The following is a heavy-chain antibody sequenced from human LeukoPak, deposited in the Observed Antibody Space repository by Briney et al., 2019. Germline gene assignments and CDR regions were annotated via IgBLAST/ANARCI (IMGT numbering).Heavy chain of an antibody. CDR3: ARSSLDDSSGYYEGY. D-gene: IGHD3-22*01. Sequence: GESLKICCKGSGYSFTSYWIGWVRQMPGKGLEWMGIIYPGDSDTRYSPSFQGQVTISADKSISTAYLQWSSLRASDTAMYYCARSSLDDSSGYYEGYSGKGTLVTVSS. CDR2: IYPGDSDT. CDR1: GYSFTSYW. V-gene: IGHV5-51*01. J-gene: IGHJ4*02.